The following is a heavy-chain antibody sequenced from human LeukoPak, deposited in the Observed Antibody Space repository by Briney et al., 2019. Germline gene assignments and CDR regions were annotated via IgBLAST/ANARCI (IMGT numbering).Heavy chain of an antibody. CDR3: GKTTTGYSSGRNPAWPVDY. V-gene: IGHV3-23*01. CDR1: GFTFSSYA. CDR2: NFGSGGSA. Sequence: GGSLRLSCTASGFTFSSYAMYWVRQAPGKGLEWVSGNFGSGGSAHYADSVKGRFTISRDNSQNTVYLQMNSLRAEDTAVYYCGKTTTGYSSGRNPAWPVDYWGQGTLVTVSS. D-gene: IGHD6-19*01. J-gene: IGHJ4*02.